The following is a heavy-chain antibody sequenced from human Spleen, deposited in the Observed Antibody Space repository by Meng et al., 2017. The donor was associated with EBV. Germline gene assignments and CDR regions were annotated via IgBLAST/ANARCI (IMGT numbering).Heavy chain of an antibody. CDR3: AHWGEQLVLY. CDR1: GFSLTTSGVG. V-gene: IGHV2-5*01. CDR2: IYWNDDK. D-gene: IGHD6-6*01. J-gene: IGHJ4*02. Sequence: QITLNESGPTLVKPTQTLTVTCTFSGFSLTTSGVGVGWIRQPPGKAPEWLGIIYWNDDKRYSPSLKSRLTLTKDTSKNQVVLTMANIDPVDTATYYCAHWGEQLVLYWGQGTLVTVSA.